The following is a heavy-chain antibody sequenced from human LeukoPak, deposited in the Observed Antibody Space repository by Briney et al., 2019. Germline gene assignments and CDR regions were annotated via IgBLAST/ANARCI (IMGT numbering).Heavy chain of an antibody. CDR1: GFTFDNYG. CDR3: GKASLYDNSAYYLDY. V-gene: IGHV3-20*04. D-gene: IGHD3-22*01. Sequence: GGSLSLSCAASGFTFDNYGMTWVRQVPGKGLEWVSGVNWNGGSTGYADSVKGRFTISRDNAKNSLYLQMNSLRAEDTALYYCGKASLYDNSAYYLDYWGQGTLVTVSS. J-gene: IGHJ4*02. CDR2: VNWNGGST.